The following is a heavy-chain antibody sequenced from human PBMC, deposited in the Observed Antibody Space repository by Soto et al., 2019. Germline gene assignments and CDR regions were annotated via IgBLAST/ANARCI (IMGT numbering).Heavy chain of an antibody. Sequence: QVQLVHSGAEVKKPGSSVKVSCKASGGTFSSYTISWVRQAPGQGLEWMGRIIPILGIANYAQKFQGRVTITADKSTSTAYMELSSLRSEDTAVYYCASGVYCSGGSCYSDFDYWGQGTLVTVSS. CDR2: IIPILGIA. V-gene: IGHV1-69*02. J-gene: IGHJ4*02. CDR1: GGTFSSYT. D-gene: IGHD2-15*01. CDR3: ASGVYCSGGSCYSDFDY.